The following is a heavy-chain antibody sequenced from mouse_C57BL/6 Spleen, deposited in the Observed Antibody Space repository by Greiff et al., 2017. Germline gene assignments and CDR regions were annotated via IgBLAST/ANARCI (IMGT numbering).Heavy chain of an antibody. CDR3: ARTQTGNFCY. CDR1: GFTFTDYY. CDR2: VYPYNGGT. V-gene: IGHV1-36*01. D-gene: IGHD1-3*01. J-gene: IGHJ2*01. Sequence: EVQLQQSGPVLVKPGHSVKISCKASGFTFTDYYMHWVKQSHGKSLEWIGLVYPYNGGTSYNQKLKGKATLTVDTSSSTSYMELNSRTSDDSAVYYCARTQTGNFCYWGQGTTLSVSS.